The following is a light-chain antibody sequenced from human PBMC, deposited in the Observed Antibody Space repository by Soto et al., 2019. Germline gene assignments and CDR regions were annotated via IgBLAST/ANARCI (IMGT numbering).Light chain of an antibody. CDR2: GAS. CDR1: QSVSSSY. Sequence: EIVLTQSPGTLSLSPGERATLSCRASQSVSSSYLAWYQQKPGQAPRLLIYGASSRATGIPDRFSGSGSGPDFTLTISRLEPEDFAVYYCQQYGSSGTFGQGTKVDI. J-gene: IGKJ1*01. CDR3: QQYGSSGT. V-gene: IGKV3-20*01.